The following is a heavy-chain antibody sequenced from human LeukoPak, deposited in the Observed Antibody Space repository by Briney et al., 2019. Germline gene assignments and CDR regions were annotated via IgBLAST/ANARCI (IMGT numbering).Heavy chain of an antibody. CDR3: ARGLPPYDFWSGYYKVWFDP. V-gene: IGHV1-8*01. J-gene: IGHJ5*02. CDR2: MNPNSGNT. D-gene: IGHD3-3*01. Sequence: ASVKVSCKASGYTFTSYDISWVRQATGQGLEWMGWMNPNSGNTGYAQKFQGRVTMTRNTSISTAYMELSSLRSEDTAVYYCARGLPPYDFWSGYYKVWFDPWGQGTLVTVSS. CDR1: GYTFTSYD.